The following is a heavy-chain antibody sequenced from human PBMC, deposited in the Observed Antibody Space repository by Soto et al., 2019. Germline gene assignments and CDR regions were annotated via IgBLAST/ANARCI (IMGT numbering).Heavy chain of an antibody. CDR2: IHSDGSST. J-gene: IGHJ3*01. CDR1: GFTFNYYW. V-gene: IGHV3-74*01. CDR3: ARGAKGGFDL. D-gene: IGHD2-15*01. Sequence: EVQLVESEGGLVQRGGSLRLSCAASGFTFNYYWMHWVRQAPGQGLVWVSHIHSDGSSTTYADSVKGRFTISRDNAKNTLYLQMNSLRAEDTAVYYGARGAKGGFDLWGQGTTVTVSS.